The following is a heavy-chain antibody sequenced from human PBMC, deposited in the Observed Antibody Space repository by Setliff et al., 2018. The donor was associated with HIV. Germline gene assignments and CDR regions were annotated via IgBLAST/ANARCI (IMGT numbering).Heavy chain of an antibody. V-gene: IGHV4-39*07. D-gene: IGHD6-13*01. CDR3: ARGGAAAAGWEHNWFDP. CDR1: GGSISNSNYF. CDR2: INHSGST. Sequence: SETLSLTCTVSGGSISNSNYFWDWIRQPPGKGLEWIGEINHSGSTNYNPSLKSRVTISVDTSKNQFSLKLSSVTAADTAVYYCARGGAAAAGWEHNWFDPWGQGTLVTVSS. J-gene: IGHJ5*02.